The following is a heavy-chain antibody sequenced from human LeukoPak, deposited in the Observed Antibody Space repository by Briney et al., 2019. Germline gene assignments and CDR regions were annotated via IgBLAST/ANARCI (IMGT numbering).Heavy chain of an antibody. CDR1: AFTFSRHW. CDR2: IKQDGSQ. D-gene: IGHD4-17*01. J-gene: IGHJ4*02. CDR3: ARGPDFGDRLDSVDY. V-gene: IGHV3-7*01. Sequence: GGSLRVSRAASAFTFSRHWMGWVRQAPGEGLEWVASIKQDGSQYYVDSVKGRFLISRDNAKNSVPLQMNSLRGEDTAVYYSARGPDFGDRLDSVDYCGQGTLVTVS.